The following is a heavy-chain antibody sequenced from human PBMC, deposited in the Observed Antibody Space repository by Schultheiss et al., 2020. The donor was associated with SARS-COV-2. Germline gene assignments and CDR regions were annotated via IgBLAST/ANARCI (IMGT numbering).Heavy chain of an antibody. J-gene: IGHJ6*02. CDR2: ISWDGGST. CDR1: GFTFDDYT. D-gene: IGHD6-19*01. CDR3: AKGAGWRNYYYYYGMDV. Sequence: GGSLRLSCAASGFTFDDYTMHWVRQAPGKGLEWVSLISWDGGSTYYADSVKGRFTISRDNSKNTLYLQMNNLRAEDTAVYYCAKGAGWRNYYYYYGMDVWGQGTTVTVSS. V-gene: IGHV3-43*01.